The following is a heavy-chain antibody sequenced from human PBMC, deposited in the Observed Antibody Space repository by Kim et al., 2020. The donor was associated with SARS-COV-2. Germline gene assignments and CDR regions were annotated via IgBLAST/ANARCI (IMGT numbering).Heavy chain of an antibody. V-gene: IGHV4-30-2*05. J-gene: IGHJ4*02. CDR3: ASRGRSYSSGWYVDY. D-gene: IGHD6-19*01. Sequence: PSLKSRVTISVDTSKNQFSLKLSSVTAADTAVYYCASRGRSYSSGWYVDYWGQGTLVTVSS.